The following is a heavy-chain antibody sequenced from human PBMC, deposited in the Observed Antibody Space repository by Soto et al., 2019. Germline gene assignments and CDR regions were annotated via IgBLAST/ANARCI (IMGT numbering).Heavy chain of an antibody. V-gene: IGHV4-4*02. CDR3: ARDRGGPPHLRFLEWPKRMDYYYYGMDV. J-gene: IGHJ6*02. D-gene: IGHD3-3*01. Sequence: QVQLQESGPGLVKPSGTLSLTCAVSGGSISSSNWWSWVRQPPGKGLEWIGEIYHSASTNYNPSLKSRVTISVDKSKNQFSLKLSSVTAADTAVYYCARDRGGPPHLRFLEWPKRMDYYYYGMDVWGQGTTVTVSS. CDR2: IYHSAST. CDR1: GGSISSSNW.